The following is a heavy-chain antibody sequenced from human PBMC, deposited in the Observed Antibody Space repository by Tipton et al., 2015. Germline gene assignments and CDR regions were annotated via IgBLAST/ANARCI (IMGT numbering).Heavy chain of an antibody. CDR2: ISSSGGTL. D-gene: IGHD2-15*01. CDR1: SDYY. J-gene: IGHJ6*02. CDR3: ARFDCSGGNCYSDGMDV. Sequence: SDYYWGWIRQPPGKGLEWVSYISSSGGTLYYADSVKGRFTISRDNAKKSLYLQMNSLRDEDTAVYYCARFDCSGGNCYSDGMDVWGQGTTVTVSS. V-gene: IGHV3-11*04.